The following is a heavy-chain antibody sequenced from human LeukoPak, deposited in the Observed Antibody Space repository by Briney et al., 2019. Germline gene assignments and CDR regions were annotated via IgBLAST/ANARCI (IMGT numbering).Heavy chain of an antibody. V-gene: IGHV3-23*01. CDR2: ISGRRGGT. J-gene: IGHJ3*02. CDR3: AKDLDFSGYDALDI. D-gene: IGHD5-12*01. CDR1: GFSFSNYA. Sequence: GGSLTLSCAASGFSFSNYAMSWVRQAPGKGLEWLSSISGRRGGTNHADSVKGRFTISRDNSRNTLYLQMNSLRAEDTAIYYCAKDLDFSGYDALDIWGQGTMVTVS.